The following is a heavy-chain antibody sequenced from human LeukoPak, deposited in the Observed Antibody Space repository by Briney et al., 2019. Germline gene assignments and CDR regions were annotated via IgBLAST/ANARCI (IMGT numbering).Heavy chain of an antibody. D-gene: IGHD3-10*01. J-gene: IGHJ6*03. V-gene: IGHV4-34*01. CDR1: GGPFSGYY. Sequence: PSEALSLTCAVYGGPFSGYYWSWIRQPPGKGLEWIGEINHSGSTNYNPSLKSRVTISVDTSKNQFSLKLSSVTAADTAVYYCARVRLGSSDRYMDVWGKGTTVTISS. CDR3: ARVRLGSSDRYMDV. CDR2: INHSGST.